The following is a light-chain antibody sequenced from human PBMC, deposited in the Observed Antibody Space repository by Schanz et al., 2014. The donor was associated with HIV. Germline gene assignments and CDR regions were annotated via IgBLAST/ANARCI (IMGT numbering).Light chain of an antibody. J-gene: IGKJ1*01. V-gene: IGKV1-5*03. CDR1: QTINNW. Sequence: DIQMTQSPSTLSASVGDRITITCRASQTINNWLAWYQQKPGKVPKVLIYKASSLASGVPSRFSGSGSGTDFTLTISSLQPEDFATYYCLQHNNYPWTFGQGTKVEV. CDR3: LQHNNYPWT. CDR2: KAS.